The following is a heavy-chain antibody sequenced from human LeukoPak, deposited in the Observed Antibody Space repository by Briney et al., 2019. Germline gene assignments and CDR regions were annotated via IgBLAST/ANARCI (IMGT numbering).Heavy chain of an antibody. J-gene: IGHJ4*02. CDR2: IYYSGST. V-gene: IGHV4-59*01. Sequence: SETLSLTCTVSGGSSSSYYWSWIRQPPGKGLEWIGYIYYSGSTNYNPSLKSRVTISVDTSKNQFSLKLSSVTAADTAVYYCARGSRGGLDYWGQGTLVTVSS. CDR1: GGSSSSYY. CDR3: ARGSRGGLDY. D-gene: IGHD3-3*01.